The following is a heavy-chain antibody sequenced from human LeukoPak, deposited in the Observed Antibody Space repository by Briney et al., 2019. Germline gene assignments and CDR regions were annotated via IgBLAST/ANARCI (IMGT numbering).Heavy chain of an antibody. CDR2: IYISGSI. CDR3: ARDYDILTGYEYLDY. Sequence: SETLSLTCTVSGGSISSASYYWSWIRQPAGKGLEWIGRIYISGSINYKSSLKSRVTISLDTSKNQFSLKLSSVTAVDTAVYYCARDYDILTGYEYLDYWGQGTMVTVSS. J-gene: IGHJ3*01. D-gene: IGHD3-9*01. V-gene: IGHV4-61*02. CDR1: GGSISSASYY.